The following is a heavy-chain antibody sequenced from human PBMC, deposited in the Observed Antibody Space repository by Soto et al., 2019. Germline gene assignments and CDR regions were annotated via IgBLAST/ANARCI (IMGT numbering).Heavy chain of an antibody. Sequence: GASVKVSSKASGYTFTSYGISWVRQAPGQGLEWMGWISAYNGITNYAQKLQGRVTMTTDTSTSTAYMELRSLRSDDTAVYYCARVFAGELSPQQYYYGMDVWGQGTTVTVSS. CDR2: ISAYNGIT. V-gene: IGHV1-18*04. J-gene: IGHJ6*02. D-gene: IGHD3-16*02. CDR1: GYTFTSYG. CDR3: ARVFAGELSPQQYYYGMDV.